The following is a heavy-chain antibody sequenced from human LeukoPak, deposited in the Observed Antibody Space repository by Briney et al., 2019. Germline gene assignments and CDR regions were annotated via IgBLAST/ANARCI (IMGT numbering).Heavy chain of an antibody. CDR3: AKELTYCSSSSCNDAFDV. D-gene: IGHD2-2*01. J-gene: IGHJ3*01. V-gene: IGHV3-30*02. CDR1: GFRFSTSG. Sequence: GGSLRLSCAASGFRFSTSGMHWVRQAPGKGLEWESFIRFDGSDEDHGDSVKGRFTISRDNSKNTMYLQMNSLRAEDTAVYYCAKELTYCSSSSCNDAFDVWGRGTMVIASS. CDR2: IRFDGSDE.